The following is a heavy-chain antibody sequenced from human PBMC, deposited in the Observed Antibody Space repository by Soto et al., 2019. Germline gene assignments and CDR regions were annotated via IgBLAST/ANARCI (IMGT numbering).Heavy chain of an antibody. CDR3: VRMASSGTLNWFDQ. Sequence: ASVKVSGKVSESTVMNYDISWVRQATGQGLEWMGWMNPNSGNTGYALKFQGRVSMTRNTSIYTVYLELSSLASDDTAVYYCVRMASSGTLNWFDQWGQGNLVNVSS. V-gene: IGHV1-8*01. D-gene: IGHD1-1*01. J-gene: IGHJ5*02. CDR1: ESTVMNYD. CDR2: MNPNSGNT.